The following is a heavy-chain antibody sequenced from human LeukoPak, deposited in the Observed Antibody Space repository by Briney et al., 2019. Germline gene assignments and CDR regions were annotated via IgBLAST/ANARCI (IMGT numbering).Heavy chain of an antibody. V-gene: IGHV3-66*01. CDR3: ARSTYAY. CDR2: IYSGGST. J-gene: IGHJ4*02. Sequence: GGSLRLSCAASGFTVSTNYMSWVRQAPGKGLQWVSVIYSGGSTYYADSVKGRFTISRDNSKNTLYLQMNSLRADDTAVYYCARSTYAYWGQETLVTVSS. D-gene: IGHD2-8*01. CDR1: GFTVSTNY.